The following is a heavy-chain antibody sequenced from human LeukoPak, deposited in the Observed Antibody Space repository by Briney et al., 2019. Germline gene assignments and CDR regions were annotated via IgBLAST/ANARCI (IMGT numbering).Heavy chain of an antibody. CDR1: GFTFSSHA. CDR3: AREGEY. Sequence: PGRSLRLSCAASGFTFSSHAMHWVRQAPGKGLEWVAVISYDGSNKYYADTVKGRFTISRDNSKNTLYLQMNSLRAEDTAVDYCAREGEYWGQGTLVTVSS. V-gene: IGHV3-30*04. J-gene: IGHJ4*02. CDR2: ISYDGSNK. D-gene: IGHD3-16*01.